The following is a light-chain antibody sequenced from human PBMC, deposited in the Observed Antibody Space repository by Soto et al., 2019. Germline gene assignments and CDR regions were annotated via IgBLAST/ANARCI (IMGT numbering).Light chain of an antibody. CDR1: QSINKY. CDR3: QQTYRTPLT. Sequence: DIQMTQSPSSLSASVGDRVTITCRASQSINKYINWYQQKPGKAPKLLIYAASSLHSGVPSRFSGSGSGTDFTLTISSLQPEDFATYSCQQTYRTPLTFGGGTKVDIK. V-gene: IGKV1-39*01. CDR2: AAS. J-gene: IGKJ4*01.